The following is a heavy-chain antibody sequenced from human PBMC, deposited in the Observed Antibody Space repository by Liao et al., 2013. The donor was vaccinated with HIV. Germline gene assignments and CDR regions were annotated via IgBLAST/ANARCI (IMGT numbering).Heavy chain of an antibody. D-gene: IGHD3/OR15-3a*01. CDR3: ARDRGDFWTGANAFDI. Sequence: QVQLQESGPGLVKPSQTLSLTCTVSGGSISSGDYYWSWIRQPAGKGLEWIGRIYSSGSTNDNPSLKSRVTMSVDTSKNQFSLKLSSVTAADTAVYYCARDRGDFWTGANAFDIWGQGTMVTVSS. CDR1: GGSISSGDYY. J-gene: IGHJ3*02. V-gene: IGHV4-61*02. CDR2: IYSSGST.